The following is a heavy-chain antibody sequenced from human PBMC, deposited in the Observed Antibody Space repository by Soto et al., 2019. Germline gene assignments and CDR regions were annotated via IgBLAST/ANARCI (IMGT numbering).Heavy chain of an antibody. Sequence: EVQLLQSGGGFVQPGGSLRLSCSASGFTFRSFSMAWVRQAPGKGLEWVSDISFGGRTTFYAYSVKGRVTVSSDNSKKTLYLQLHSLRGEDTAIYYCATIKPNPDWGQGTLVTVSS. V-gene: IGHV3-23*01. J-gene: IGHJ4*02. CDR1: GFTFRSFS. D-gene: IGHD2-8*01. CDR2: ISFGGRTT. CDR3: ATIKPNPD.